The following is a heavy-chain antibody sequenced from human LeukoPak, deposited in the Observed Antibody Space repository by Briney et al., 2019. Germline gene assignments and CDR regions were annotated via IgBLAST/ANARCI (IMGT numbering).Heavy chain of an antibody. Sequence: PGGSLRLSCAAPGFTFSNYAMSWVRQAPGKGLEWVALISYDGGNKFYADSVRDRFTISRDNSKNTLFLQMNSLRIEDTAVYYCAKVFEVRGARRPKDYWGQGTLVIVSS. CDR3: AKVFEVRGARRPKDY. CDR2: ISYDGGNK. D-gene: IGHD3-10*01. CDR1: GFTFSNYA. V-gene: IGHV3-30*18. J-gene: IGHJ4*02.